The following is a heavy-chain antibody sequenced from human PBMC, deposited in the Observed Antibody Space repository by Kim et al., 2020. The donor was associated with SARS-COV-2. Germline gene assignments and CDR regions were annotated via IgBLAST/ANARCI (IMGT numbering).Heavy chain of an antibody. Sequence: GGSLRLSCAASGFTFSSYSMNWVRQAPGKGLEWVSSISSSSYIYYADSVKGRFTISRDNAKNSLYLQMNSLRAEDTAVYYCARSSYLGYCSGGSCYSDYWGQGTLVTVSS. CDR2: ISSSSYI. CDR1: GFTFSSYS. CDR3: ARSSYLGYCSGGSCYSDY. J-gene: IGHJ4*02. D-gene: IGHD2-15*01. V-gene: IGHV3-21*01.